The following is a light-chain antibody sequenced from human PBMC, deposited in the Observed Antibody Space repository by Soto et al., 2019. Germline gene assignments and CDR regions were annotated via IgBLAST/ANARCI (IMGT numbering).Light chain of an antibody. J-gene: IGLJ3*02. Sequence: SYELTQAPSVSVGPGQTARLTCAGNNLGEKSVHWYKQRPGQAPILVIFDDRDRASGIPERIYGSNSDNTATLTISGVEAGDEADYFCEVWDNSRDVVVFGGGTKLTVL. CDR1: NLGEKS. V-gene: IGLV3-21*02. CDR2: DDR. CDR3: EVWDNSRDVVV.